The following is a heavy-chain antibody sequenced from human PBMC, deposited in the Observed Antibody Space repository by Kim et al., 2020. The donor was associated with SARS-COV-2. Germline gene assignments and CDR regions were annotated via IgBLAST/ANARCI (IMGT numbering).Heavy chain of an antibody. J-gene: IGHJ6*02. D-gene: IGHD6-19*01. CDR3: TRDIAVAGYYYYYGMDV. Sequence: VKGRFTIARDDSKSIAYLQMNSLKTEDTAVYYCTRDIAVAGYYYYYGMDVWGQGTTVTVSS. V-gene: IGHV3-49*02.